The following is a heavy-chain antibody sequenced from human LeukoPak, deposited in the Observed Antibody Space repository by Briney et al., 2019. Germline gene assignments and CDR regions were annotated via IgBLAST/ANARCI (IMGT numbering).Heavy chain of an antibody. D-gene: IGHD3-3*01. CDR1: GGSISSGGYY. Sequence: SETLSLTCTVSGGSISSGGYYWSWIRQPPGKGLEWIGYIYHSGSTYYNPSLKSRVTMSVDTSKNQFSLKLSSVTAADTAVYYCARDGVAHLNWGQGTLVTVSS. CDR2: IYHSGST. V-gene: IGHV4-30-2*01. J-gene: IGHJ4*02. CDR3: ARDGVAHLN.